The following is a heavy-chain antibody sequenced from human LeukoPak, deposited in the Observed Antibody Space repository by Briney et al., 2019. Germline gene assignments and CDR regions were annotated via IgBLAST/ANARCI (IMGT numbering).Heavy chain of an antibody. V-gene: IGHV2-70*11. D-gene: IGHD4-17*01. J-gene: IGHJ4*02. CDR2: IDWDDDE. CDR3: ARIRVDYGDYVFDY. CDR1: GFSLSTNGMC. Sequence: SGPTLVNPTQTLTLTCTFSGFSLSTNGMCVSWIRQPPGKALEWLARIDWDDDEYYSPSLKTRLTISKDTSKNQVVLTITNMDAVDTATYYCARIRVDYGDYVFDYWGQGTLVTVSS.